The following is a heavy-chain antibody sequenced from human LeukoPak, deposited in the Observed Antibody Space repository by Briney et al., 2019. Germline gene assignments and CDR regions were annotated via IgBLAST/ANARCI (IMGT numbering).Heavy chain of an antibody. Sequence: ASVKVSCKASGYTFTNYYMHWVRQAPGQGLEWMGMINPSSGSTSYAQKFQGRVTMTRDTSTSTVYMELSSLRSEDTAVYYCARERGSIGFDYWGQGTLVTVSS. CDR2: INPSSGST. D-gene: IGHD3-10*01. CDR3: ARERGSIGFDY. J-gene: IGHJ4*02. CDR1: GYTFTNYY. V-gene: IGHV1-46*01.